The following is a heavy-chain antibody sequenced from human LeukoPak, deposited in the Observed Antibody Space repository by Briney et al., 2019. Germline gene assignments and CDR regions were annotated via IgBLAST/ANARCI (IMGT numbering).Heavy chain of an antibody. V-gene: IGHV1-2*02. Sequence: ASVMVSCKASGYTFTGYYIHWVRQAPGQGLEWMGWINPNSGSTDSAQKFQGRVTMTRDTSISTAYMELSRLTSDDTAVYSCARGVTASGFYYYMDIWGKGTTVTISS. CDR3: ARGVTASGFYYYMDI. D-gene: IGHD2-21*02. CDR1: GYTFTGYY. J-gene: IGHJ6*03. CDR2: INPNSGST.